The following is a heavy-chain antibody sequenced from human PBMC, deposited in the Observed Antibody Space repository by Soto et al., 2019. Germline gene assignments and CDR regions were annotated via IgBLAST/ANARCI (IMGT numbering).Heavy chain of an antibody. V-gene: IGHV1-3*01. J-gene: IGHJ5*02. D-gene: IGHD6-13*01. Sequence: ASVKVSCKASGYSITSYAMHWVRQAPGQRQKRMGWINAGNGNTKYSQKFQGRVTITRDTSASTAYMELSSLRSEDTAVYFCARSDSGSLDWFDPWGQGTLVTVSS. CDR1: GYSITSYA. CDR3: ARSDSGSLDWFDP. CDR2: INAGNGNT.